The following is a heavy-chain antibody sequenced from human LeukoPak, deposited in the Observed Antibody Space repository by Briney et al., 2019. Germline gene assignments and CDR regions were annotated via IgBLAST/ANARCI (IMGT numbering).Heavy chain of an antibody. D-gene: IGHD5-12*01. J-gene: IGHJ6*02. CDR1: GFTFSSYA. CDR2: ISSSSSTI. CDR3: ARVYGYDIHLRYYYYGMDV. V-gene: IGHV3-48*02. Sequence: GGSLRLSCAASGFTFSSYAMSWVRQAPGKGLEWVSYISSSSSTIYYADSVKGRFTISRDNAKNSLYLQMNSLRDEDTAVYYCARVYGYDIHLRYYYYGMDVWGQGTTVTVSS.